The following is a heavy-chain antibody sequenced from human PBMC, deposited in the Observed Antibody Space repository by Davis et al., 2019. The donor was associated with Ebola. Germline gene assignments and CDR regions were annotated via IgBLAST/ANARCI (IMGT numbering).Heavy chain of an antibody. V-gene: IGHV4-34*01. D-gene: IGHD5-18*01. CDR1: GGSFSGYY. CDR2: INHSGST. J-gene: IGHJ4*02. CDR3: ARATNRWIQLFDY. Sequence: PSETLSLTCAVYGGSFSGYYWSWIRQPPGKGLEWIGEINHSGSTNYNPSLKSRVTIFVDTSKNQFSLKLSSVTAADTAVYYCARATNRWIQLFDYWGQGTLVTVSS.